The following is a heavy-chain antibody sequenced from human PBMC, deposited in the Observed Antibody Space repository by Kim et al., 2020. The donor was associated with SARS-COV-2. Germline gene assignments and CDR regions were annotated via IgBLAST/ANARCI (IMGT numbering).Heavy chain of an antibody. D-gene: IGHD1-1*01. Sequence: SETLSLTCTVSGGSISSYYWSWIRQPPGKGLEWIGYISYSGSTNYNPSLKSRVTVSVDTSRTQFSLKLSSVTAADTAVYYCARDMGYAAFDPWGQGTLVTVSS. J-gene: IGHJ5*02. CDR3: ARDMGYAAFDP. CDR2: ISYSGST. CDR1: GGSISSYY. V-gene: IGHV4-59*01.